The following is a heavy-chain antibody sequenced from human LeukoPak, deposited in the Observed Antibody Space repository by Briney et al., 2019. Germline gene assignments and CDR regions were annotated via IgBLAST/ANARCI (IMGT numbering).Heavy chain of an antibody. CDR2: IYSGGST. V-gene: IGHV3-66*02. J-gene: IGHJ6*03. CDR3: ARESLGFYYYMDV. Sequence: GGSLRLSCAASGFTVSSNYMCWVRQAPGKGLEWVSVIYSGGSTYYADSVKGRFTISRDNSKNTLYLQMNSLRAEDTAVYYCARESLGFYYYMDVRGKGTTVTVSS. CDR1: GFTVSSNY.